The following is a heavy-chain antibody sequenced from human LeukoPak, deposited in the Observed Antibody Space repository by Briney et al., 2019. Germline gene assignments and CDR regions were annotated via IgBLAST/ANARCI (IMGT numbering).Heavy chain of an antibody. J-gene: IGHJ3*02. CDR1: GYTFTGYY. Sequence: ASVKVSCKASGYTFTGYYMHWVRQAPGQGLEWMGWISAYNGNTNYAQKLQGRVTMTTDTSTSTAYMELRSLRSDDTAVYYCARNRFLEWLLGAFDIWGQGTMVTVSS. V-gene: IGHV1-18*04. CDR3: ARNRFLEWLLGAFDI. D-gene: IGHD3-3*01. CDR2: ISAYNGNT.